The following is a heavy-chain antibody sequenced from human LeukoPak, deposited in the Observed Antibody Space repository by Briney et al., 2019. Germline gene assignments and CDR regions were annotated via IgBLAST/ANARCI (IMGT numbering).Heavy chain of an antibody. CDR3: AKAGNYGGNSGSYWYFDL. J-gene: IGHJ2*01. V-gene: IGHV3-30-3*01. D-gene: IGHD4-23*01. CDR1: GSTFSSYA. CDR2: ISYDGSNK. Sequence: PGGSLRLSCAASGSTFSSYAMHWVRQAPGKGLEWVAVISYDGSNKYYADSVKGRFTISRDNSKNTLYLQMNSLRAEDTAVYYCAKAGNYGGNSGSYWYFDLWGRGTLVTVSS.